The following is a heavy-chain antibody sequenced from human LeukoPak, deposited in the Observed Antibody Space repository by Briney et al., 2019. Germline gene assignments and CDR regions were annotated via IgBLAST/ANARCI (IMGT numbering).Heavy chain of an antibody. D-gene: IGHD6-6*01. CDR2: NNPNSGGT. Sequence: ASVKVSCKASGYTFTGHYMHWVRQAPGQGLEWMGWNNPNSGGTSYAQKFQGRVTMTTDTSTSTAYMELRSLRSDDMAVYYCAREYSSFPTRGYYYYYGMDVWGQGTTVTVSS. CDR3: AREYSSFPTRGYYYYYGMDV. J-gene: IGHJ6*02. V-gene: IGHV1-2*02. CDR1: GYTFTGHY.